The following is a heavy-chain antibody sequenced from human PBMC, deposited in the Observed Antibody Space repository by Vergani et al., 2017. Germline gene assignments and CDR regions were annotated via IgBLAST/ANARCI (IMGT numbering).Heavy chain of an antibody. D-gene: IGHD6-6*01. V-gene: IGHV1-69*12. Sequence: QVQLVQSGAEVKKPGTSVKVSCKASGGTFSSYAISWVRQAPGQGLEWMGGIIPIFGTANYAQKFQGRVPITADESTSTAYMELSRLRSDDTAVDYCARIARSSSASVYWGQGTLVTVSS. CDR1: GGTFSSYA. CDR2: IIPIFGTA. CDR3: ARIARSSSASVY. J-gene: IGHJ4*02.